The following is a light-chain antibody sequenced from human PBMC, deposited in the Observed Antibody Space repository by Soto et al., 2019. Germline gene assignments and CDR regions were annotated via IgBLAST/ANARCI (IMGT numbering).Light chain of an antibody. CDR1: QGINNY. CDR2: AAS. Sequence: DIHMSQSPSRMATSLGGRVTIISRASQGINNYLAWFQQKPGTVPKRLIYAASSLQSGVPSRFSGSGSGTEFTLTISSLQPEDFATYYCLQHNTYPLTFGGGTKVDIK. V-gene: IGKV1-17*03. J-gene: IGKJ4*01. CDR3: LQHNTYPLT.